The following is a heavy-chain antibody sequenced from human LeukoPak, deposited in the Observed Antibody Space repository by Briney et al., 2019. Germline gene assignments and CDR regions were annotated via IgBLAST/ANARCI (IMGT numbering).Heavy chain of an antibody. Sequence: PSETLSLTCTVSGYSISSGYYWGWIRQPPGKGLEWIGEINHSGSTNYNPSLKSRVTISVDTSKNQFSLKLSSVTAADTAVYYCARRRIIGYFDYWGQGTLVTVSS. CDR1: GYSISSGYY. CDR3: ARRRIIGYFDY. J-gene: IGHJ4*02. V-gene: IGHV4-38-2*02. D-gene: IGHD2/OR15-2a*01. CDR2: INHSGST.